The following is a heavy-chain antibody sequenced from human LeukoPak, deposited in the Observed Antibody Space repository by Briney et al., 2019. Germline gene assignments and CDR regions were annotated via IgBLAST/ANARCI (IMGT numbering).Heavy chain of an antibody. CDR1: GGSISSNY. CDR2: IYYSGST. V-gene: IGHV4-59*08. CDR3: ARRNDAYGMDV. J-gene: IGHJ6*02. D-gene: IGHD1-1*01. Sequence: SETLSLTCAVSGGSISSNYWSWIRQPPGEGLEWIGYIYYSGSTNYNPSLKSRVTISVDASMNQFSLKLSSVTAADTAVYYCARRNDAYGMDVWGQGTTVTVSS.